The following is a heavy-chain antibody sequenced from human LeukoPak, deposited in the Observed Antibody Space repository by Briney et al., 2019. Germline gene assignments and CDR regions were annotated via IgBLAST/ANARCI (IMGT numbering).Heavy chain of an antibody. J-gene: IGHJ1*01. CDR2: IYYSGST. CDR3: ARRRYYDGSGYLE. V-gene: IGHV4-39*01. D-gene: IGHD3-22*01. Sequence: PSETLSLTCTVSGGSISSSSYYWGWIRQPPGKGLEWIGSIYYSGSTYYNPSLKSRVTMSVDPSNNQFSLNLRSVTAADTALYYCARRRYYDGSGYLEWGQGTLLSVSS. CDR1: GGSISSSSYY.